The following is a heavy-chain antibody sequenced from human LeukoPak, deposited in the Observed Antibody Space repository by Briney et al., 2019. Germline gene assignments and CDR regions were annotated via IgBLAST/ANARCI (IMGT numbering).Heavy chain of an antibody. J-gene: IGHJ6*02. CDR3: ARNSFAELLLLGSAYGMDV. CDR1: GFTFSSYW. D-gene: IGHD3-10*01. Sequence: GGSLRLSCAASGFTFSSYWMSWVRQAPGKGREWVANIKQDGSEKYYVDSVKGRFTISRDNAKNSLYLQINSLRVEDTAVYYCARNSFAELLLLGSAYGMDVWGQGTTVTVSS. V-gene: IGHV3-7*01. CDR2: IKQDGSEK.